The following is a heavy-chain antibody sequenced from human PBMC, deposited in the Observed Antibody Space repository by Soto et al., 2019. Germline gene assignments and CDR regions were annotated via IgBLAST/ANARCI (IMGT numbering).Heavy chain of an antibody. V-gene: IGHV4-39*01. CDR1: GGSISSSSYY. D-gene: IGHD2-15*01. Sequence: SETLSLTCTVSGGSISSSSYYWGWIRQPPGKGLEWIGSIYYSGSTYYNPSLKSRVTISVDTSKNQFSLKLSSVTAADTAVYYCARQRVEDIVVVVAAPLEFDYWGQGTLVTVSS. CDR3: ARQRVEDIVVVVAAPLEFDY. CDR2: IYYSGST. J-gene: IGHJ4*02.